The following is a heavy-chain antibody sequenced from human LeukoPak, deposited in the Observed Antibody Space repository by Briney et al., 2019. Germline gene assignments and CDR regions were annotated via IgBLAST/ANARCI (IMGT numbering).Heavy chain of an antibody. CDR2: IKEDGSEK. D-gene: IGHD6-25*01. CDR3: ASSLGAAVTF. V-gene: IGHV3-7*01. J-gene: IGHJ4*02. Sequence: PGGSLRLSCAASAITFSSYWMSWVRQAPGKGLEWVANIKEDGSEKYYVDSVKGRFTISRDNAKNSVYLQMNSLRVEDTAVYYCASSLGAAVTFWGQGTLVTVAS. CDR1: AITFSSYW.